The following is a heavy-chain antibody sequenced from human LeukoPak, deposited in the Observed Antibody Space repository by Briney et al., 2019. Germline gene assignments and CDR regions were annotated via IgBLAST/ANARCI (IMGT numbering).Heavy chain of an antibody. V-gene: IGHV4-59*01. D-gene: IGHD6-13*01. CDR2: IYYSGST. CDR1: GGSISSYY. CDR3: ARGYSSSWYYFDY. Sequence: SETLSLTCTVSGGSISSYYWSWIRQPPGKGLEWIGYIYYSGSTNYNPSLKSRVTISVDTSKNQFSLKLSSVTAADTAVYYCARGYSSSWYYFDYWGQGALVTVSS. J-gene: IGHJ4*02.